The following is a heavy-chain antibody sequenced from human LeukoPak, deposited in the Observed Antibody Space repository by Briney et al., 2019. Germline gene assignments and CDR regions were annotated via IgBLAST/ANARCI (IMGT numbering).Heavy chain of an antibody. CDR1: GFTFRSYN. CDR3: ARGASRADY. V-gene: IGHV3-21*01. J-gene: IGHJ4*02. CDR2: ISSSSSYI. Sequence: GGSLRLSCAASGFTFRSYNMNWVRQAPGKRPEWVSSISSSSSYIYYADSVKGRFTISRDNAKNSLYLQMNSLRAEDAALYYCARGASRADYWGQGTLVTVSS.